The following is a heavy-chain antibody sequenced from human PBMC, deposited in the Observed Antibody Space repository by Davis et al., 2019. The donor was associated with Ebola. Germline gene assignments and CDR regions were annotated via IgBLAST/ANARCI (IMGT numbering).Heavy chain of an antibody. D-gene: IGHD6-19*01. J-gene: IGHJ5*02. CDR2: IYYSGST. CDR1: GGSISSGDYY. Sequence: MPSEPLSLTCTVSGGSISSGDYYWSWIRQPPGRGLAWIGYIYYSGSTYYNPSLKSRVTISVDTSKNQFSLKLSSVTAADTAVYYCARGLPKYSSGWYSGWFDPWGQGTLVTVSS. CDR3: ARGLPKYSSGWYSGWFDP. V-gene: IGHV4-30-4*01.